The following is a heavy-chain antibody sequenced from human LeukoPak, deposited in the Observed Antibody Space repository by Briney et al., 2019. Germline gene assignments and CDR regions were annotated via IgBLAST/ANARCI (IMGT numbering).Heavy chain of an antibody. D-gene: IGHD3-10*01. V-gene: IGHV3-23*01. CDR2: ISGSGDRT. CDR3: AKAYSGSGSYYVEYFQH. J-gene: IGHJ1*01. CDR1: GFTFSSYG. Sequence: GGSLRLSCAASGFTFSSYGMRWVRQAPGKGLEWVSGISGSGDRTYCADSVKGRFTISRDNSKNTLYLQMNSLRAEDTAVYYCAKAYSGSGSYYVEYFQHWGQGTLVTVSS.